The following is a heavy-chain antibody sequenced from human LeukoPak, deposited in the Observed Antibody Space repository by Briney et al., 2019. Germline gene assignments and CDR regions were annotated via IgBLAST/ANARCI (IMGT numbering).Heavy chain of an antibody. Sequence: GASVKVSCKASGYTSTGYYMHWVRQAPGQGLEWMGWINPNSGGTNYAQKFQGRVTMTRDTSISTAYMELSRLRSDDTAVYYCAREDYYDSSGYQRFEFDYWGQGTLVTVSS. CDR3: AREDYYDSSGYQRFEFDY. V-gene: IGHV1-2*02. CDR1: GYTSTGYY. D-gene: IGHD3-22*01. CDR2: INPNSGGT. J-gene: IGHJ4*02.